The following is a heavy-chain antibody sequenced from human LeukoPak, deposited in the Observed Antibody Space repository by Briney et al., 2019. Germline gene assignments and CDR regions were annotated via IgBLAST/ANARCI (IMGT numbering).Heavy chain of an antibody. CDR1: GGSISSSNW. V-gene: IGHV4-4*02. D-gene: IGHD3-9*01. J-gene: IGHJ6*03. CDR3: ARQFDPSGLDYYYYYMDV. CDR2: IYHSGNT. Sequence: SETLSLTCAVSGGSISSSNWWSWVRQPPGKGLEWIGEIYHSGNTNYNPSLKSRVTMSVDKSKNQFSLKLSSVTAADTAVYYCARQFDPSGLDYYYYYMDVWGKGTTVTVSS.